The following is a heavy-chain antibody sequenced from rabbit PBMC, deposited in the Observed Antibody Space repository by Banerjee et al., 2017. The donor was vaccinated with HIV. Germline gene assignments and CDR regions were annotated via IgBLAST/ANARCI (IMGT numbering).Heavy chain of an antibody. CDR1: GFSFSNKYV. J-gene: IGHJ4*01. CDR3: ARDLAGVIGWNFNL. CDR2: IYGSSSGGT. D-gene: IGHD4-1*01. V-gene: IGHV1S45*01. Sequence: EESGGDLVKPEGSLTLTCTASGFSFSNKYVMCWVRQAPGKGLEWIACIYGSSSGGTWYASWAKGRFTISKASWTTVTLQMTSLTAADTASYFCARDLAGVIGWNFNLWGPGTLVTVS.